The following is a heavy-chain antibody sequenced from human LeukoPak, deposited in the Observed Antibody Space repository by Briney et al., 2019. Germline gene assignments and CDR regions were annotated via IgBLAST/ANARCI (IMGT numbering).Heavy chain of an antibody. CDR1: GFTFSSYG. CDR2: VSPEGGYT. J-gene: IGHJ4*02. D-gene: IGHD3-22*01. Sequence: GGSLRLSCAASGFTFSSYGIHWVRQAPGKGLEWVAVVSPEGGYTYYADSVKGRFTISRDNSKNTLCLQMNSLRAEDTAVYYCAKVPTYYYDSSGYYTEDWGQGTLVTVSS. CDR3: AKVPTYYYDSSGYYTED. V-gene: IGHV3-30*18.